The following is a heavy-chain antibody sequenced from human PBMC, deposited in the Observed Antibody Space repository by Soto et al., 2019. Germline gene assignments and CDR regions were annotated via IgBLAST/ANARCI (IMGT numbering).Heavy chain of an antibody. CDR2: IKQDGSEK. Sequence: EVQLVESGGGLVQPGGSLRLSCAASGFTFSSYWMSWVRQAPGKGLEWVANIKQDGSEKYYVDSVKGRFTISRDNAKNSLYLQTNSLRAEDTAVYYCARAGRITIFSTGYPLNAFDIWGQGTMVTVSS. J-gene: IGHJ3*02. D-gene: IGHD3-9*01. CDR3: ARAGRITIFSTGYPLNAFDI. CDR1: GFTFSSYW. V-gene: IGHV3-7*01.